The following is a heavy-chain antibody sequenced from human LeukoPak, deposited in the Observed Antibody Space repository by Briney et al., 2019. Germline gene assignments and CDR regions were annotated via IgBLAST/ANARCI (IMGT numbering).Heavy chain of an antibody. D-gene: IGHD3-10*01. CDR1: GGAFTRAA. J-gene: IGHJ6*03. V-gene: IGHV1-69*01. Sequence: SVKVSCKASGGAFTRAAVSWVRQAPGQGLEWMGGVIPHSGTADYAQKFRGRVTLTADASTSTAYMELNSLTSEDTAVYYCATPRMNYYGSGSYYSYYYLDVWGGGTAVTVSS. CDR3: ATPRMNYYGSGSYYSYYYLDV. CDR2: VIPHSGTA.